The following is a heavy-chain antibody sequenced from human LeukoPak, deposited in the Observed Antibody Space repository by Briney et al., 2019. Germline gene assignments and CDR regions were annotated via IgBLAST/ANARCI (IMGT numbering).Heavy chain of an antibody. D-gene: IGHD3-22*01. J-gene: IGHJ4*02. Sequence: ASVKVSCKASGYTFTSYGISWVRQAPGQGLEWMGWVSTYNGNTKYAQNLQGRVTMTRDTSTSTVYMELSSLRSEDTAVYYCARDDGIDSSGNFDYWGQGTLVTVSS. CDR1: GYTFTSYG. CDR2: VSTYNGNT. CDR3: ARDDGIDSSGNFDY. V-gene: IGHV1-18*01.